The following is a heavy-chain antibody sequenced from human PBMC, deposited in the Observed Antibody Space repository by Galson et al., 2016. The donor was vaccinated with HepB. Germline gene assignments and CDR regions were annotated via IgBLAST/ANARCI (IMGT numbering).Heavy chain of an antibody. CDR1: GFTVSRNY. CDR3: AGGLYSSGWPKGDF. Sequence: SLRLSCAASGFTVSRNYMGWVRQAPGKGLEWVSFVYDSDYPYYADSVRGRFTISEDHSKNTVYLQMNSLRVEATAVYYCAGGLYSSGWPKGDFWGQGSLVTVSS. CDR2: VYDSDYP. V-gene: IGHV3-53*01. J-gene: IGHJ4*02. D-gene: IGHD6-19*01.